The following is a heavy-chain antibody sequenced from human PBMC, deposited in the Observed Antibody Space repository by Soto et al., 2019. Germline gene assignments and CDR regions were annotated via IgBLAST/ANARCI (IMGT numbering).Heavy chain of an antibody. CDR1: GFSLSNARMG. V-gene: IGHV2-26*01. J-gene: IGHJ6*02. CDR2: IFSNDEK. CDR3: ARMEGYYDILTGYYHYYYYGLDV. D-gene: IGHD3-9*01. Sequence: SGPTLVNPTETLTLTCTVSGFSLSNARMGVSWIRQPPGKALEWLAHIFSNDEKSYSTSLKSRLTISKDTSKSQVVLTMTNMDPVDTATYYCARMEGYYDILTGYYHYYYYGLDVWGQGTTVTVSS.